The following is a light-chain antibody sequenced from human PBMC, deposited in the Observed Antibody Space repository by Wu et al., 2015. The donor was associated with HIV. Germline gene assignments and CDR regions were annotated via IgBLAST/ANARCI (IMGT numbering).Light chain of an antibody. CDR3: QKYNTAPWT. V-gene: IGKV3-15*01. J-gene: IGKJ1*01. CDR1: QRISSN. Sequence: EVVMTQSPATLSVFPGERATLSCRASQRISSNLAWYQQKGGQAPRLLIYGASTRATGIPARFSGSGSGTEFTLTISSLQPEDVATYYCQKYNTAPWTFGQGTKVEMK. CDR2: GAS.